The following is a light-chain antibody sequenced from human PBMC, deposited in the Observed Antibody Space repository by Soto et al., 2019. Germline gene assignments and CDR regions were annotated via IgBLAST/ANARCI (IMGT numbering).Light chain of an antibody. V-gene: IGLV2-11*01. CDR3: CSYAGSYTHYV. CDR2: DVS. J-gene: IGLJ1*01. CDR1: SSDVGGYNY. Sequence: LTQPRSVSGSPGQSVTISCTRTSSDVGGYNYVSWYQQHPGKAPKLMIYDVSKRPSGVPDRFSGSKSGNTASLTISGLQAEDEADYYCCSYAGSYTHYVFGTGTKVTVL.